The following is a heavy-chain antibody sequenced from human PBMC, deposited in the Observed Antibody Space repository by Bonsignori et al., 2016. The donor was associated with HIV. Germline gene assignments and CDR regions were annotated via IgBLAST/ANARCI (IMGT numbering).Heavy chain of an antibody. CDR2: IIPILGIA. D-gene: IGHD5-18*01. CDR3: ARPVRGYSYGWGPHFDY. Sequence: SVKVSCKASGGTFSSYAISWVRQAPGQGLEWMGGIIPILGIANYAQKFQGRVTITADESTSTAYMELSSLRSEDTAVYYCARPVRGYSYGWGPHFDYWGQGTLVTVSS. V-gene: IGHV1-69*10. J-gene: IGHJ4*02. CDR1: GGTFSSYA.